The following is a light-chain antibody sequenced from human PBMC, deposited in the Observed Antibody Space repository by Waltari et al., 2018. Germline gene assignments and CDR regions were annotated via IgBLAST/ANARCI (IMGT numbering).Light chain of an antibody. CDR3: QQYYSTPYT. V-gene: IGKV4-1*01. J-gene: IGKJ2*01. CDR2: WAS. CDR1: QSVLYSSNNKHY. Sequence: DIVMTQSPDSLAVSLGERATINCKSSQSVLYSSNNKHYLAWHQQKPGQPPKLLLYWASTRESGVPDRFSGSGSGTDFTLTISTLQAEDVAIYYCQQYYSTPYTFGQGTKLEIK.